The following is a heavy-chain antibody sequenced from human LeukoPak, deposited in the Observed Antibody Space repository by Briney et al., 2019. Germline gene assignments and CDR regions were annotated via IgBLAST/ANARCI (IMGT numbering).Heavy chain of an antibody. J-gene: IGHJ4*02. D-gene: IGHD2-15*01. Sequence: GGSLRLSCAASGFTFSSYSMNWVRQAPGKGLEWVSSISSSSSYIYYADSVKGRFTISRDNAKNSLYLQMNSLRAEDTAVYYCARDQDGGDFDYWGQGTLVTVSS. V-gene: IGHV3-21*01. CDR3: ARDQDGGDFDY. CDR2: ISSSSSYI. CDR1: GFTFSSYS.